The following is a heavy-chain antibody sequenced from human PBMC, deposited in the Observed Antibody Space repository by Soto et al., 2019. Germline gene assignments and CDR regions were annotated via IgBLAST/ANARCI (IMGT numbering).Heavy chain of an antibody. V-gene: IGHV1-8*02. D-gene: IGHD3-3*01. CDR1: GYTFTGYY. Sequence: ASVKVSCKASGYTFTGYYMHWVRQATGQGLEWMGWMNPNSGNTGYAQKFQGRVTMTRNTSISTAYMELSSLRSEDTAVYYCARGISLRFLEWLLYGNAFDIWGQGTMVTVSS. CDR2: MNPNSGNT. J-gene: IGHJ3*02. CDR3: ARGISLRFLEWLLYGNAFDI.